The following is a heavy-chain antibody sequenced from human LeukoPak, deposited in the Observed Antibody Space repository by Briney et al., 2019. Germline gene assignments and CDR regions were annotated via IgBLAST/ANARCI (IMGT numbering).Heavy chain of an antibody. D-gene: IGHD2-2*01. J-gene: IGHJ4*02. V-gene: IGHV4-61*02. CDR3: ARARDIVVARRYYFDY. Sequence: SETLSLTCTVSGGSISSGSYYWSWIRQPAGKGLEWIGRIYTSGSTNYNPSLKSRVAISVATSKNQFSLKLSSVTAADTAVYYCARARDIVVARRYYFDYWGQGTLVTVSS. CDR2: IYTSGST. CDR1: GGSISSGSYY.